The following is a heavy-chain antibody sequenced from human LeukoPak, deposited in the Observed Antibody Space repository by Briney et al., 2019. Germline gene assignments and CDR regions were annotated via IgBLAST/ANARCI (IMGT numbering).Heavy chain of an antibody. V-gene: IGHV1-2*02. J-gene: IGHJ5*02. CDR3: ARAGPLPYSSDTYSWLDP. CDR1: GYTFTGYY. Sequence: GASVKVSCKASGYTFTGYYMHWVRQAPRQGLEWMGWINSNSGGTNYAQKFQGRVTMTRDTSISTAYMELNTLRSDDTAIYYCARAGPLPYSSDTYSWLDPWGQGTLVTVSS. CDR2: INSNSGGT. D-gene: IGHD6-19*01.